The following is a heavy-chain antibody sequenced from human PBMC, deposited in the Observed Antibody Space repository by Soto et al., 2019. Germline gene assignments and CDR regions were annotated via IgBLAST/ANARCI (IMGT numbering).Heavy chain of an antibody. CDR1: GFSLSTNGVG. CDR3: VHTYDFWSGYSGLTYAMDV. J-gene: IGHJ6*02. V-gene: IGHV2-5*01. Sequence: SGPTLVNPTQTLTLTCTFSGFSLSTNGVGVGWIRQPPGKALDWLALIYWNEDKRYSPSLKSRLTITKDTSKKQVVLTMTNMDPVDTATYYCVHTYDFWSGYSGLTYAMDVWGQGTTVTVSS. D-gene: IGHD3-3*01. CDR2: IYWNEDK.